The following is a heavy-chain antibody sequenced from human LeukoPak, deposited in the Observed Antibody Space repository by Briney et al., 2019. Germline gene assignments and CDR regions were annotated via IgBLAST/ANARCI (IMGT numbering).Heavy chain of an antibody. CDR2: IYYSGST. J-gene: IGHJ4*02. CDR1: GGSISSSSYY. D-gene: IGHD5-12*01. V-gene: IGHV4-39*01. CDR3: ARLGGFVATIFY. Sequence: SETLSLTCTVSGGSISSSSYYWGWIRQPPGKGLEWIGSIYYSGSTYYNPSLKSRVTISVDTSKNQFSLKLSSVTAADTAVYYCARLGGFVATIFYWGQGTLVTVSS.